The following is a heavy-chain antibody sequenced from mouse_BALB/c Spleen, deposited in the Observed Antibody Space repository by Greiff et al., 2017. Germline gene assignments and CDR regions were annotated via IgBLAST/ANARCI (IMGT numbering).Heavy chain of an antibody. CDR2: INPNNGGT. CDR3: ARWSVRHYYAMDY. Sequence: QVQLQQSGAELVRPGTSVKVSCKASGYAFTNYLIEWVKQRPGQGLEWIGGINPNNGGTSYNQKFKGKATLTVDKSSSTAYMELRSLTSEDSAVYYCARWSVRHYYAMDYWGQGTSVTVSS. V-gene: IGHV1-54*01. J-gene: IGHJ4*01. D-gene: IGHD1-2*01. CDR1: GYAFTNYL.